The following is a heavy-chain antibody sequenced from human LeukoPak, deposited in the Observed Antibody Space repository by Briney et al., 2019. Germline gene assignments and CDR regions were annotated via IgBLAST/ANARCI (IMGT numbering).Heavy chain of an antibody. Sequence: PSETLSLTCTVSGGSITSGGYFWSWIRQHPGKGLEWIGYISYSGNTYYNPSLKSRLTISVDTSKNQFSLKLSSVTAADTAVYYCARSFGESYFDYWGQGILVTVSS. CDR1: GGSITSGGYF. CDR3: ARSFGESYFDY. CDR2: ISYSGNT. J-gene: IGHJ4*02. D-gene: IGHD3-10*01. V-gene: IGHV4-31*03.